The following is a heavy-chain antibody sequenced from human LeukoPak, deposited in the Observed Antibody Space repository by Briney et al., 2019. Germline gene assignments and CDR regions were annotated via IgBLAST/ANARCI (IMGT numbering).Heavy chain of an antibody. J-gene: IGHJ4*02. Sequence: SVKVSCKASGGTFSSYAISWVRQAPGQGLEWMGGIIPIFGTANYAQKFQGRVTITADESTSTAYMELSRLRSDDTAVYYCARETKTPTYYYGSGSPIFDYWGQGTLVTVSS. CDR2: IIPIFGTA. V-gene: IGHV1-69*01. CDR3: ARETKTPTYYYGSGSPIFDY. D-gene: IGHD3-10*01. CDR1: GGTFSSYA.